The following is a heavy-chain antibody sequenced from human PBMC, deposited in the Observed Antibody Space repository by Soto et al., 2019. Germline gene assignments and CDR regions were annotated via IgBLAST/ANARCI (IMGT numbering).Heavy chain of an antibody. CDR3: ARHGIDFWSGYFDYYYYYGMDV. D-gene: IGHD3-3*01. Sequence: GESLKISCKGSGYSFTSYWIGWVRQMPGKGLEWMGIIYPGDSDTRYSPSFQGQVTISADKSISTAYLQWSSLKASDTAMYYCARHGIDFWSGYFDYYYYYGMDVWGQGTTVTVSS. J-gene: IGHJ6*02. CDR2: IYPGDSDT. V-gene: IGHV5-51*01. CDR1: GYSFTSYW.